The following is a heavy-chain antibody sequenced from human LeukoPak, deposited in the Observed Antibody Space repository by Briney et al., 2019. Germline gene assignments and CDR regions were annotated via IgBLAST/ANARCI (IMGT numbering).Heavy chain of an antibody. CDR2: INPSGGST. V-gene: IGHV1-46*01. Sequence: ASVKVSCKASGYTFTSYYMHWVRQAPGQGLKWMGMINPSGGSTSYAQKFQGRVTMTRDTSTSTVYMELSSLRSEDTAVYYCASVNVDTASVDYWGQGTLVTVSS. CDR3: ASVNVDTASVDY. CDR1: GYTFTSYY. J-gene: IGHJ4*02. D-gene: IGHD5-18*01.